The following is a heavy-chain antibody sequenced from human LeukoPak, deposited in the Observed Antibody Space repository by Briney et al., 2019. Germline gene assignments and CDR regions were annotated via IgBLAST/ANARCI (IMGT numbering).Heavy chain of an antibody. CDR3: LAAGGTGY. D-gene: IGHD6-13*01. Sequence: PGGSLRLSCAASGFTFDDYAMHWVRQAPGKALELVSGISWNSGSIGYADSVKGRFTISRDNAKNSLYLQMNSLRAEDTALYYCLAAGGTGYWGQGTLVTVSS. J-gene: IGHJ4*02. CDR2: ISWNSGSI. V-gene: IGHV3-9*01. CDR1: GFTFDDYA.